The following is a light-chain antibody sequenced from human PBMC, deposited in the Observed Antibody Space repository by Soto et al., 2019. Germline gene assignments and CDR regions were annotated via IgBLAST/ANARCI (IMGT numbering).Light chain of an antibody. CDR2: AAS. CDR1: QSISSY. CDR3: QESYSTPRWT. Sequence: DIQMTQSPSSLFPPVGDRVTITCRPSQSISSYLNWYQQKPGKAPKLLIYAASTLQSGVPSRFSGSGSGTDFTLTISSLQPEDFATYYCQESYSTPRWTFGQGTKVDIK. J-gene: IGKJ1*01. V-gene: IGKV1-39*01.